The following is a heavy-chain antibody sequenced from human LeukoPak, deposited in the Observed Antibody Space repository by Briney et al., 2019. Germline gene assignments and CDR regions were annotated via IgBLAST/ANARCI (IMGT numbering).Heavy chain of an antibody. CDR3: AKHYYGSGSYFDY. D-gene: IGHD3-10*01. J-gene: IGHJ4*02. V-gene: IGHV3-53*01. CDR2: IYSGGST. CDR1: GFTVSSNY. Sequence: PGGSLRLSCAASGFTVSSNYMSWVRQAPGKGLEWVSVIYSGGSTYYADSVKGRFTISRDNSKNTLYLQMNSLRAEDTAVYYCAKHYYGSGSYFDYWGQGTLVTVSS.